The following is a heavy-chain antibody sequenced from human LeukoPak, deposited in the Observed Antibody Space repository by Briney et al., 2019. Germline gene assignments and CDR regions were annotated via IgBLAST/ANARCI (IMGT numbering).Heavy chain of an antibody. D-gene: IGHD2-15*01. CDR2: INTNTGNP. V-gene: IGHV7-4-1*02. CDR3: ARDLGYCSGSSCYSTTFNY. CDR1: GGTFSSYA. Sequence: ASVKVSCKASGGTFSSYAISWVRQAPGQGLEWMGWINTNTGNPTYAQGFTGRFVFSLDTSVSTAYLQISSLKAEDTAVYYCARDLGYCSGSSCYSTTFNYWGQGTLVTVSS. J-gene: IGHJ4*02.